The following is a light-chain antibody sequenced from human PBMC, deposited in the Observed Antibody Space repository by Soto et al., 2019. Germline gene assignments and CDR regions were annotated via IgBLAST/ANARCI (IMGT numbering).Light chain of an antibody. Sequence: HSALTQPASVSGSPGQSITISCTGTSSDVGGYNYVSWYQQHPGKAPKLMIYDVSNRPSGVSNRFSGSKSGNTASLTISGLQAEDEADYYCSSYTISSPHVVFGGGTKLTVL. CDR3: SSYTISSPHVV. CDR1: SSDVGGYNY. CDR2: DVS. J-gene: IGLJ2*01. V-gene: IGLV2-14*01.